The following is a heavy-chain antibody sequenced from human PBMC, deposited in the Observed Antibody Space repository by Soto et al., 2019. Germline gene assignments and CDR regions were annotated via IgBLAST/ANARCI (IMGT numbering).Heavy chain of an antibody. D-gene: IGHD3-3*01. CDR3: ARDFTPLYYDFWSGYPDDAFDI. CDR2: ISSSSSYI. J-gene: IGHJ3*02. V-gene: IGHV3-21*01. CDR1: GFTFSSYS. Sequence: GGSLRLSCAASGFTFSSYSMNWVRQAPGKGLEWVSSISSSSSYIYYADSVKGRFTISRDNAKNSLYLQMNSLRAEDTAVYYCARDFTPLYYDFWSGYPDDAFDIWGQGTMVTVSS.